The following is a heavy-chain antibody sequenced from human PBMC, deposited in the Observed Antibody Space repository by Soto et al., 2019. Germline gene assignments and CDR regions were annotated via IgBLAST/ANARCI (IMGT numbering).Heavy chain of an antibody. D-gene: IGHD2-21*02. V-gene: IGHV1-69*13. CDR1: GGTFSSYA. Sequence: GASVKVSCKASGGTFSSYAISWVRQAPGQGLEWMGGIIPIFGTANYAQKFQGRVTITADESTSTAYMELSSLRSEGTAVYYCARDYCGGDCTGEAFDIWGQGTMVTVSS. CDR2: IIPIFGTA. CDR3: ARDYCGGDCTGEAFDI. J-gene: IGHJ3*02.